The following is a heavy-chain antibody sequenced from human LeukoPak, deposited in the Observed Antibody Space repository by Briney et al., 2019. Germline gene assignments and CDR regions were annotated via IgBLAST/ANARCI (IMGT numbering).Heavy chain of an antibody. J-gene: IGHJ4*02. CDR2: IYTSGST. V-gene: IGHV4-61*02. CDR1: GNSISSGDNY. D-gene: IGHD3-22*01. CDR3: ARASYSYDINGWVPFDY. Sequence: SETLSLTCTVSGNSISSGDNYWSWIRQPAGKGLEWIGRIYTSGSTNYNPSLKSRVTISGDTSKKQFSLRLSSVTAADTAVYYCARASYSYDINGWVPFDYWGQGTLVTVSS.